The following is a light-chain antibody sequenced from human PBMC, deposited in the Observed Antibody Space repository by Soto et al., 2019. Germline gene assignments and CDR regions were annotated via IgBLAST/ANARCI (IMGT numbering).Light chain of an antibody. V-gene: IGKV1-5*03. CDR2: KAS. Sequence: DIQMTRSPSTLSASVGDRVTITCRASQSISYWLAWYQQRPGKAPRLLIYKASSLQSGVPSRFSGSGSGTDFTLTISSLQPDDFATYFCLQYNYYPLTFGGGTKVDIK. CDR3: LQYNYYPLT. J-gene: IGKJ4*01. CDR1: QSISYW.